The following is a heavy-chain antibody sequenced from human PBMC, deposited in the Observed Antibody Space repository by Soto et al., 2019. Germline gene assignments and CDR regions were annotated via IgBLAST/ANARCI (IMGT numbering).Heavy chain of an antibody. CDR3: ARENCISTSCFYYYGMDV. J-gene: IGHJ6*02. D-gene: IGHD2-2*01. CDR2: ISGYNGDT. Sequence: ASVKVSCKASGYTFTRYGISWVRQAHRQGLEWMGWISGYNGDTNYAQKFQDRVSMTIDTSTGTAYMELRSLRSDDTAVYYCARENCISTSCFYYYGMDVWGQGTTVTVS. V-gene: IGHV1-18*01. CDR1: GYTFTRYG.